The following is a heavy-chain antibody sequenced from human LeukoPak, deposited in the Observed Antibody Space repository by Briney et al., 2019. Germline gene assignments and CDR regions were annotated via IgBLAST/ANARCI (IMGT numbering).Heavy chain of an antibody. Sequence: GGSLRLSCVVSGFSFDLSAMHWVRQAPGKGLEWVALISHDGRNKYNTDSVKGRFTISRDNSKNTLYLQIDSLRAEDTAVYYCAKDFIQYGSGTYADYWGQGTLVTVSS. CDR3: AKDFIQYGSGTYADY. J-gene: IGHJ4*02. D-gene: IGHD3-10*01. CDR1: GFSFDLSA. CDR2: ISHDGRNK. V-gene: IGHV3-30*18.